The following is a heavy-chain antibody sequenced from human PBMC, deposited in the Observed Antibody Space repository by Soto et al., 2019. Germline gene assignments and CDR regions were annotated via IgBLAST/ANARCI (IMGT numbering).Heavy chain of an antibody. D-gene: IGHD3-16*01. Sequence: QVQLVQSGAEVKKPGASVKVSCKASGYTFTNFGISWVRQAPGQGLEWMGWISAYNGNTNYAQNFQGRVTVTTDTSTSTADIELRRLRSDDTAVYYSARGGAPIGYWGQGTLVTVSS. V-gene: IGHV1-18*01. J-gene: IGHJ4*02. CDR2: ISAYNGNT. CDR1: GYTFTNFG. CDR3: ARGGAPIGY.